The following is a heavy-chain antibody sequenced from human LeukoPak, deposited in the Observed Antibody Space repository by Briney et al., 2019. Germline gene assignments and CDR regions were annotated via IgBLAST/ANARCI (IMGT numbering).Heavy chain of an antibody. CDR3: AKGDDYDILTGYPFYFDY. Sequence: KSGGSLRLSCAASGFTFSSYAMSWVRQAPGKGLEWVSAISGSGGSTYYADSVKGRFTISRDNSKNTLYLQMNSLRAEDTAVYYCAKGDDYDILTGYPFYFDYWGQGTLVTVSS. V-gene: IGHV3-23*01. J-gene: IGHJ4*02. D-gene: IGHD3-9*01. CDR1: GFTFSSYA. CDR2: ISGSGGST.